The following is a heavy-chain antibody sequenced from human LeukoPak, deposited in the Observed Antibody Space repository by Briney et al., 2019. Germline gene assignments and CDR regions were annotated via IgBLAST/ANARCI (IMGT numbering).Heavy chain of an antibody. J-gene: IGHJ4*02. CDR1: GYTFSDHY. CDR3: ARGRRRWLVREPYYFDY. V-gene: IGHV1-2*02. Sequence: ASVKVSCKASGYTFSDHYIHWVRQAPGQGLEWMGWINPNSGGTNYAQKFQGRVTMTRDTSISTAYMELSRLRSDDTAVYYCARGRRRWLVREPYYFDYWGQGTLVTVSS. CDR2: INPNSGGT. D-gene: IGHD6-19*01.